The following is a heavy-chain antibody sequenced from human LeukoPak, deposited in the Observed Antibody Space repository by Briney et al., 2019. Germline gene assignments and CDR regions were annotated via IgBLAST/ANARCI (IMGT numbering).Heavy chain of an antibody. CDR1: GFTFSSYT. Sequence: GGSLRLSCAASGFTFSSYTMNWVRQAPGNGLGWVSSITSSSSYIYYADSVKGRFTISRDNARNSLYLQMNGLRGEDTAVYYCARDFDPYDVLTRYYPLRVWGQGTLVTVSS. CDR3: ARDFDPYDVLTRYYPLRV. V-gene: IGHV3-21*01. D-gene: IGHD3-9*01. CDR2: ITSSSSYI. J-gene: IGHJ4*02.